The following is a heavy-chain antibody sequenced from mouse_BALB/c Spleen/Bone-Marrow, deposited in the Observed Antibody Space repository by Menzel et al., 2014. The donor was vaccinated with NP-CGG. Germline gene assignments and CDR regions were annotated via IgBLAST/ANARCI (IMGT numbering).Heavy chain of an antibody. CDR2: IDPANGNT. CDR3: VYGRDWYFDV. CDR1: GFNIKDTY. D-gene: IGHD1-1*01. Sequence: EVKVVESGAELVKPGASVKLPCTASGFNIKDTYMHWVKERPEQGLEWIGRIDPANGNTKYDPKFQGKATITADTSSNTAYLQLSSLTSEDTAVYYCVYGRDWYFDVWGAGTTVTVSS. J-gene: IGHJ1*01. V-gene: IGHV14-3*02.